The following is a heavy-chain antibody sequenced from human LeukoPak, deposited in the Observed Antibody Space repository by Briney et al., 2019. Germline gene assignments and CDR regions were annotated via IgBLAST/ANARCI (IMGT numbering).Heavy chain of an antibody. CDR1: GFTFDDYG. Sequence: GGSLRLSCAAPGFTFDDYGMSWVRQAPGKGLEWVSGINWNGGSTGYADSVKGRFTISRDNAKNSLYLQMNSLRAEDTALYYCASRYCSSTSCQHGMDVWGQGTTVTVSS. D-gene: IGHD2-2*01. V-gene: IGHV3-20*04. J-gene: IGHJ6*02. CDR2: INWNGGST. CDR3: ASRYCSSTSCQHGMDV.